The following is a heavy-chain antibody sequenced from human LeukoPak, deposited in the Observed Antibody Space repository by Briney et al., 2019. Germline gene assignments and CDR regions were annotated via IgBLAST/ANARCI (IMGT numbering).Heavy chain of an antibody. CDR1: GGSFRGHY. Sequence: SETLSLTCAVYGGSFRGHYWSWIRQPPGKGLEWIGEINHSGSTNYNPSLKSRVTISVDTSKNQFSLKLSSVTAADTAVYYCARVRYDYVWGSYRSEYFQHWGQGTLVTVSS. CDR2: INHSGST. J-gene: IGHJ1*01. CDR3: ARVRYDYVWGSYRSEYFQH. D-gene: IGHD3-16*02. V-gene: IGHV4-34*01.